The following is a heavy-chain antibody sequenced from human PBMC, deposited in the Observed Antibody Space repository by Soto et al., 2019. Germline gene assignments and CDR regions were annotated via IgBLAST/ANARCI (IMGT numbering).Heavy chain of an antibody. V-gene: IGHV3-33*01. CDR2: IWYDGSNK. CDR1: GFTFSSYG. CDR3: ARARPPLRHTLELDY. J-gene: IGHJ4*02. D-gene: IGHD1-26*01. Sequence: GGSPRLSCAASGFTFSSYGMHWVRQAPGKGLEWVAVIWYDGSNKYYADSVKGRFTISRDNSKNTLYLQMNSLRAEDTAVYYCARARPPLRHTLELDYWGQGTLVTVSS.